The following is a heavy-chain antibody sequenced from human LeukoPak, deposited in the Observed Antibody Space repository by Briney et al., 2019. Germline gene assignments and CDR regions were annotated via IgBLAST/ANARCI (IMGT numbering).Heavy chain of an antibody. J-gene: IGHJ4*02. CDR3: ARRYCSGGSCYGEGY. CDR2: MNPNSGNT. D-gene: IGHD2-15*01. V-gene: IGHV1-8*01. Sequence: ASVKVSCKASGYTFTSYDINRGRHATGQGLEWMGWMNPNSGNTGYVQKFQGRVTMTKNSSIGTAYMELSSHRSEDTPAYYCARRYCSGGSCYGEGYWGQGTLVTVSS. CDR1: GYTFTSYD.